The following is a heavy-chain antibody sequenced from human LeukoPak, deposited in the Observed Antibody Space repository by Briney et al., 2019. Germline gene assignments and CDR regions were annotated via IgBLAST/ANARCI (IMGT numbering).Heavy chain of an antibody. Sequence: PGGSLRLSCAASGFTVSSNYMTWVRQAPGKGLEWVSYISSSGSTIYYADSVKGRFTISRDNAKNSLYLQMNSLRAEDTAVYYCARESSAYSSGYSGGYWGQGTLVTVSS. J-gene: IGHJ4*02. V-gene: IGHV3-11*01. CDR3: ARESSAYSSGYSGGY. D-gene: IGHD6-19*01. CDR2: ISSSGSTI. CDR1: GFTVSSNY.